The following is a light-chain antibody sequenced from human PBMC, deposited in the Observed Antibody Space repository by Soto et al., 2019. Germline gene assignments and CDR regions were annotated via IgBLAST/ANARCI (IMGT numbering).Light chain of an antibody. CDR1: SSNIGNNA. CDR3: AAWDDILTGVV. Sequence: QPVLTQPPSVSEAPRQRVTISCSGSSSNIGNNAVNWYQQLPGKAPKLLIYYDDLLPSGVSDRFSGSKSGTSASLAISGLQSEDEADYYCAAWDDILTGVVSGGGTKVTVL. CDR2: YDD. J-gene: IGLJ2*01. V-gene: IGLV1-36*01.